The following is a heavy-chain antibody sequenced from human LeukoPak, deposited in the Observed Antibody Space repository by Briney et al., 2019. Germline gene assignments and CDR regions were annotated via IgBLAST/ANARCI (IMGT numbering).Heavy chain of an antibody. CDR3: ARIGTGLLNNAFDI. CDR2: INHSGST. CDR1: GGSISSSSYY. J-gene: IGHJ3*02. V-gene: IGHV4-39*07. D-gene: IGHD1-14*01. Sequence: SETLSLTCTVSGGSISSSSYYWGWIRQPPGEGLDWIGEINHSGSTNYNPSLKSRVTISVDTSKNQFSLKLSSVTAADTAVYYCARIGTGLLNNAFDIWGQGTMVTVSS.